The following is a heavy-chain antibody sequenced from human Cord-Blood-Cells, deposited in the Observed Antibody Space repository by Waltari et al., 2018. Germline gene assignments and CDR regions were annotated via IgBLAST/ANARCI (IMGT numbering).Heavy chain of an antibody. CDR3: ARVRSGSNYYSYYGMDV. CDR2: MTPHSGNT. CDR1: GYTFTGYD. V-gene: IGHV1-8*01. J-gene: IGHJ6*02. Sequence: QVQLVQSGAEVKKPGASVKVSSKATGYTFTGYDINWVRQATEQGLEWIGWMTPHSGNTGYAQKFQGRVTRTSNTSIRTAYMEPGSLRSEDTAVYYCARVRSGSNYYSYYGMDVWGQGTTVTVAS. D-gene: IGHD1-26*01.